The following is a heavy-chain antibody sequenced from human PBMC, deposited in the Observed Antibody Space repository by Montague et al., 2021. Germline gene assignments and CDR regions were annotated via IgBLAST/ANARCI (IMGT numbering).Heavy chain of an antibody. V-gene: IGHV3-11*06. D-gene: IGHD6-13*01. Sequence: SLRLSCAASGFTFNNYFMSWFRQAPGKGLEWVSYIGTSSSFTRYADSVKGRFTISRDNAMNSLYLQMTAVRGGDTAVYYCARVGLTVAAGMIDYWGQGTLVTVSS. CDR1: GFTFNNYF. J-gene: IGHJ4*02. CDR3: ARVGLTVAAGMIDY. CDR2: IGTSSSFT.